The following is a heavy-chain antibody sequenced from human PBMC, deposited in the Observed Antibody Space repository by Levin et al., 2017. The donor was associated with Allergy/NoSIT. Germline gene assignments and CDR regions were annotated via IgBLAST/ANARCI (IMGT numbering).Heavy chain of an antibody. CDR2: ISSGGRSI. CDR1: GSTFSSYD. J-gene: IGHJ3*01. Sequence: PGGSLRLSCAASGSTFSSYDMNWVRQAPGKGLEWVSSISSGGRSIYYAASVKGRFTISRDNAENSLYLQMTSLRVDDTAVYFCTRGDVLTGSAGFDVWGQGTMVTVSA. V-gene: IGHV3-21*01. D-gene: IGHD3-9*01. CDR3: TRGDVLTGSAGFDV.